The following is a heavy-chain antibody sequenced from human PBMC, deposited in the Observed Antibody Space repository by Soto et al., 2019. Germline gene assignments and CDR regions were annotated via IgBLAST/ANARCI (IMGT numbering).Heavy chain of an antibody. Sequence: GGSLRLSCAASGFTFSSYGMHWVRQAPGKGLEWVAVISYDGSNKYYADSVKGRFTISRDNSKNTLYLQINSLRAEDTDVYYCVKIARKAARPYWYFDLWGRGTLVTVSS. CDR3: VKIARKAARPYWYFDL. D-gene: IGHD6-6*01. J-gene: IGHJ2*01. V-gene: IGHV3-30*18. CDR1: GFTFSSYG. CDR2: ISYDGSNK.